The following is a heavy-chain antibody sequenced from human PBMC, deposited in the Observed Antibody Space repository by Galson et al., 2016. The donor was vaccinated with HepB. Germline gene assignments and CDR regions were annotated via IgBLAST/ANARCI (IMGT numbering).Heavy chain of an antibody. V-gene: IGHV3-74*01. J-gene: IGHJ4*02. CDR1: GFIVSDYW. CDR2: ISPDGTST. Sequence: SLRLSCAASGFIVSDYWVHWVRQPPGKGLVWVSRISPDGTSTAYADSVKGRFPISRDNAENTLYLQMNSLIAEDTAVYYCARDLSGPDFWGQGTLVTVSS. CDR3: ARDLSGPDF.